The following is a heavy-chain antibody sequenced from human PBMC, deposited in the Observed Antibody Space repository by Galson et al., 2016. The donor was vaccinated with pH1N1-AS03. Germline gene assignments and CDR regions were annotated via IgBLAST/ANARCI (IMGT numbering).Heavy chain of an antibody. CDR1: GSTIISQN. V-gene: IGHV1-18*01. D-gene: IGHD2-2*01. CDR2: IRAYSGDT. CDR3: ATLHCSSSNCYFGLDAFDV. Sequence: QSGAEVKKPGASVKVSCKSYGSTIISQNINWVRQAPGRGLEWMGWIRAYSGDTNFAQKVQGRVSMTTDSSTNTAYMELRSLRSDDTAVYSCATLHCSSSNCYFGLDAFDVWGQGTKVTVSS. J-gene: IGHJ3*01.